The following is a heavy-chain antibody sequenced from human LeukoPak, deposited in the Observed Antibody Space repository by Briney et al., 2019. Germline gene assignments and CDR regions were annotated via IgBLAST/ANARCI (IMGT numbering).Heavy chain of an antibody. V-gene: IGHV1-18*01. CDR1: GYTFTSYG. Sequence: GASVKGSCKGSGYTFTSYGISWGRQGPGQGGEGMGWISAYNGNTNYAQKLQGRVTMTTDTSTSTAYMELRSLRSDDTAVYYCARDPSYSSSSGDAFDIWGQGTMVTVSS. J-gene: IGHJ3*02. D-gene: IGHD6-6*01. CDR2: ISAYNGNT. CDR3: ARDPSYSSSSGDAFDI.